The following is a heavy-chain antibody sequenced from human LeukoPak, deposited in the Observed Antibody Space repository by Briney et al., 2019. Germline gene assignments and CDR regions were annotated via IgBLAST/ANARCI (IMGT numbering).Heavy chain of an antibody. V-gene: IGHV4-34*01. CDR1: GGSFSGYY. CDR2: INHSGST. D-gene: IGHD5-18*01. CDR3: AGYSYGLPFDY. Sequence: SETLSLTCAVYGGSFSGYYWSWIRQPPGKGLEGIGEINHSGSTNYNPSLKSRVTISVDTSKNQFSLKLSSVTAADTAVYYCAGYSYGLPFDYWGQGTLVTVSS. J-gene: IGHJ4*02.